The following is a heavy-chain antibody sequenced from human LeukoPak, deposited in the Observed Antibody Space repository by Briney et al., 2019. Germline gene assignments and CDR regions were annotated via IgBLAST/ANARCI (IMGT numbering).Heavy chain of an antibody. V-gene: IGHV3-30*02. D-gene: IGHD5-24*01. CDR1: GFSLINSD. J-gene: IGHJ3*02. CDR3: ARNRVGFHYADAFDM. Sequence: GGSLRLSCAASGFSLINSDMHWVRQAPGKGLEWVAFIHYDGSEKRYADSLEGRFTISRDNSKNTLYLQMNSLRGEDAAVYYCARNRVGFHYADAFDMWGRGTMVTVSS. CDR2: IHYDGSEK.